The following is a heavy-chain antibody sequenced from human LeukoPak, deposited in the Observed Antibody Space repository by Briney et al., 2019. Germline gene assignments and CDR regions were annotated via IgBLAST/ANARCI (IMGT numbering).Heavy chain of an antibody. V-gene: IGHV1-46*01. CDR2: INPGGGST. CDR3: ARDGLMTVANPNYFDS. J-gene: IGHJ4*02. Sequence: ASVTVSCKASGYTFSKYYVHCVRQAPGQGLEWMGIINPGGGSTTYSQKFQDRVTMTRDTSTNTVYMELSSLRSDDTAVYYCARDGLMTVANPNYFDSWGQGTLVTVSS. CDR1: GYTFSKYY. D-gene: IGHD4/OR15-4a*01.